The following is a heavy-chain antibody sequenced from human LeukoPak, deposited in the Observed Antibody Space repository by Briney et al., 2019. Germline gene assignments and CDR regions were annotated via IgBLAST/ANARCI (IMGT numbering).Heavy chain of an antibody. CDR3: AREEYSSGWYSLNYYYYGMDV. V-gene: IGHV3-33*01. D-gene: IGHD6-19*01. Sequence: GRSLRLSCAASGFTFSSYGMHWVRQAPGKGLEWVAVIWYDGSNKYYADSVKGRFTISRDNSKNTLYLQVNSLRAEDTAVYYCAREEYSSGWYSLNYYYYGMDVWGQGTTVTVSS. CDR1: GFTFSSYG. CDR2: IWYDGSNK. J-gene: IGHJ6*02.